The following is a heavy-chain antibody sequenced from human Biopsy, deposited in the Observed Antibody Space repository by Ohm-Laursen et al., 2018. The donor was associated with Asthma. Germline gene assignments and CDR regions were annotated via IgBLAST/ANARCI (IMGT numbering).Heavy chain of an antibody. CDR3: ARAVDYSHYYGIDV. D-gene: IGHD3-10*01. J-gene: IGHJ6*02. CDR2: ISVYNGNT. V-gene: IGHV1-18*01. Sequence: GASVKVYCKVSGYTFNSAGITWVRQAPGRGLEWMGWISVYNGNTKVAQKLQDRVTMITDTSTSTAYMELRSLRSDDTAVYFCARAVDYSHYYGIDVWGQGTTVTVS. CDR1: GYTFNSAG.